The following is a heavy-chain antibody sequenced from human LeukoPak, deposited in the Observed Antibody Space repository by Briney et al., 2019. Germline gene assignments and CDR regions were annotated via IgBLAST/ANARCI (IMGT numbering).Heavy chain of an antibody. CDR1: GFTFSNAW. CDR3: ARRDELLWFGELLKGLDP. V-gene: IGHV3-23*01. CDR2: ISGSGGST. D-gene: IGHD3-10*01. J-gene: IGHJ5*02. Sequence: GGSLRLSCAASGFTFSNAWMSWVRQAPGKGLGWVSAISGSGGSTYYADFVKGRFTISRDNSKNTLYLQMNSLRAEDTAVYYCARRDELLWFGELLKGLDPWGQGTLVTVSS.